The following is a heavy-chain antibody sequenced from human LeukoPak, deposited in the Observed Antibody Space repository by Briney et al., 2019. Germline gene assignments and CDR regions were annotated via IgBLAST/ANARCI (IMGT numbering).Heavy chain of an antibody. D-gene: IGHD4-23*01. CDR1: GDSVSTASNA. CDR2: TYYNSKWYT. J-gene: IGHJ3*01. V-gene: IGHV6-1*01. Sequence: SQTLSLTCAISGDSVSTASNAWYWIRQSPSRGLEWLGRTYYNSKWYTDYAVSVSGRTTINPDTSRNQLSLQLSFVTPEDTAVYYCVRLNSRRKAFDVWGQGTMVTVSS. CDR3: VRLNSRRKAFDV.